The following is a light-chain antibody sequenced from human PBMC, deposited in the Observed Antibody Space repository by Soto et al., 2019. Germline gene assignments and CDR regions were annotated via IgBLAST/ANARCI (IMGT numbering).Light chain of an antibody. V-gene: IGKV1-39*01. CDR2: TSF. CDR1: QSIGTF. CDR3: QQAFSAEWT. Sequence: DIQMTQSPSSLSASVEDRVIITCRASQSIGTFLNWYQQKPGEAPNLLIHTSFTLYSGVPSRFSDTGSGTDFTLTISSLQPEDFATYFCQQAFSAEWTFGQGTKVDSK. J-gene: IGKJ1*01.